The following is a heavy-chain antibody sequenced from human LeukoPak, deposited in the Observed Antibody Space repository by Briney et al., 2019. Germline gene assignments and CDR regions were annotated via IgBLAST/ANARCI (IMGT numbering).Heavy chain of an antibody. Sequence: SETLSLTCPVSGDSVSSSNFFWGWIRQPPGKGLERIGSFHYSGSTFYNPSLKSRLTISVDTSKNTFSLKLTSVTAADAAVYYCARHEYQVFPPANWFDPWGQGTLATVSS. CDR3: ARHEYQVFPPANWFDP. V-gene: IGHV4-39*02. J-gene: IGHJ5*02. CDR1: GDSVSSSNFF. CDR2: FHYSGST. D-gene: IGHD6-6*01.